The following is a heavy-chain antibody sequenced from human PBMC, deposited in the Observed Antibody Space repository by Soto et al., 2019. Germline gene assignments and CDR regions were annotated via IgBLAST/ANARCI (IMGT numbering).Heavy chain of an antibody. D-gene: IGHD6-13*01. Sequence: QITLKESGPTLVKPTQTLTLTCTFSGLSLSTSGVGVGWIRQPPGKALERLALIYWDDHKRYSPSLKSRLTITQHTSKNQVVLTMPSMDPVDTATYYCAHCGYSSSWSSSTDFDYWGQGTLVTASS. CDR3: AHCGYSSSWSSSTDFDY. CDR1: GLSLSTSGVG. CDR2: IYWDDHK. V-gene: IGHV2-5*02. J-gene: IGHJ4*02.